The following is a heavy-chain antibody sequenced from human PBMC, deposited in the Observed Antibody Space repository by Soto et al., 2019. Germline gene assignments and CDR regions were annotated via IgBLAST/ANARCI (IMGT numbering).Heavy chain of an antibody. CDR2: IYYSGST. D-gene: IGHD6-19*01. J-gene: IGHJ4*02. CDR1: GGSISSGGYY. V-gene: IGHV4-31*03. Sequence: PSETLSLTCTVSGGSISSGGYYWSWIRQHPGKGLEWIGYIYYSGSTYYNPSLKSRVTISVDTSKNQFSLKLSSVTAADTAVYYCARHVAGYSSGLDYWGQGTLVTVSS. CDR3: ARHVAGYSSGLDY.